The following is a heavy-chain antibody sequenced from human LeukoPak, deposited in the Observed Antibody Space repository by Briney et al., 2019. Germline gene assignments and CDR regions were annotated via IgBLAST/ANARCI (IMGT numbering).Heavy chain of an antibody. CDR3: AREDSSSWYSVDY. D-gene: IGHD6-13*01. CDR1: GCTFTSYD. Sequence: ASVKVSCKASGCTFTSYDINWVRQATGQGLEWMGWMNPNSGNTGYAQKFQGRVTMTRNTSISTAYMELSSLRSEDTAVYYCAREDSSSWYSVDYWGQGTLVTVSS. J-gene: IGHJ4*02. CDR2: MNPNSGNT. V-gene: IGHV1-8*01.